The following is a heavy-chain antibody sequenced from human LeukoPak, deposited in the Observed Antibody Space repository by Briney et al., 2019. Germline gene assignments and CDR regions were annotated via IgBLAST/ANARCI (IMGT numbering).Heavy chain of an antibody. J-gene: IGHJ3*02. V-gene: IGHV4-59*01. Sequence: SETLSLTCTVSGGSISSYYWSWIRQPPGKGLEWIGYIYYSGSTNYNPSLKSRVTISVDTSKNQFSLKLSSVTAADTAVYYCARVGRGVIQHAFDIWGQGTMVTVSS. D-gene: IGHD3-10*01. CDR2: IYYSGST. CDR1: GGSISSYY. CDR3: ARVGRGVIQHAFDI.